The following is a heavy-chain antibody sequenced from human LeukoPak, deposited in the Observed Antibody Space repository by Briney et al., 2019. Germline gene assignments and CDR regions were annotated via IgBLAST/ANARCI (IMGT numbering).Heavy chain of an antibody. V-gene: IGHV4-59*08. CDR1: GGSISNYY. CDR3: ARHLTRKDYGDYGPCFDY. Sequence: ASETPSLTCTVSGGSISNYYWSWIRQPPGKGLEWIGYIYNSGSTKYNPSLRSRVTISVDTSNNQFSLKLSSVTAADTAVYYCARHLTRKDYGDYGPCFDYWCQGTLVTVSS. D-gene: IGHD4-17*01. J-gene: IGHJ4*02. CDR2: IYNSGST.